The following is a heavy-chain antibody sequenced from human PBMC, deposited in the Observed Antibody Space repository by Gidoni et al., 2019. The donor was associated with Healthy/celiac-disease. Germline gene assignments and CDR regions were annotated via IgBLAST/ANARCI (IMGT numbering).Heavy chain of an antibody. D-gene: IGHD4-4*01. Sequence: EVQLVESGGGWVKPGGSLRLSCAASGFTSSTAWMSWVRQAPGKGLEWVGRIKSKTDGGTTDYAAPVKGRFTISRDDSKNTLYLQMNSLKTEDTAVYYCTTGGAYTPPWFDPWGQGTLVTVSS. J-gene: IGHJ5*02. V-gene: IGHV3-15*01. CDR1: GFTSSTAW. CDR3: TTGGAYTPPWFDP. CDR2: IKSKTDGGTT.